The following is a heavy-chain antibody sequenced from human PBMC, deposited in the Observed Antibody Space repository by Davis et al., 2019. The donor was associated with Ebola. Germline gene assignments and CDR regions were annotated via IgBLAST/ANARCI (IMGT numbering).Heavy chain of an antibody. CDR3: ARSLGAYAFDS. D-gene: IGHD3-3*01. J-gene: IGHJ4*02. CDR1: GGSIGNYY. V-gene: IGHV4-59*01. CDR2: VHYSGST. Sequence: SETLSLTCSVSGGSIGNYYWSWIRQAPGKGLEWIGYVHYSGSTHYSPSLKNRATISVDTSNNQFSLTLSSATAADTAIYYCARSLGAYAFDSWGQGALVTVSS.